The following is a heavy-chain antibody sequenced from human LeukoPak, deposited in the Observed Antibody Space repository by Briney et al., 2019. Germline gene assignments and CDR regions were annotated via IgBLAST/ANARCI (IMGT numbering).Heavy chain of an antibody. CDR3: ARHGGWYEYWFDP. Sequence: SETLSLTCTVSGGSISSYYWSWIRQPPGKGLEWIGYTYTSGSTNYNPSLKSRVTISVDTSKNQSSLKLSSVTAADTAVYYCARHGGWYEYWFDPWGQGTLVTVSS. D-gene: IGHD6-19*01. CDR2: TYTSGST. V-gene: IGHV4-4*09. CDR1: GGSISSYY. J-gene: IGHJ5*02.